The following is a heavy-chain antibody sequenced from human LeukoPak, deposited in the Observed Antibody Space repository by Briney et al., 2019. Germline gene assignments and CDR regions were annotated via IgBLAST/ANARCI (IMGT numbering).Heavy chain of an antibody. D-gene: IGHD6-25*01. CDR2: MNPNSGNT. J-gene: IGHJ5*02. CDR1: GYTFTSYD. CDR3: ARGRAATGWFDP. Sequence: ASVKVSCKASGYTFTSYDINWVRQATGQGLEWMGWMNPNSGNTGYAQKFQGRVTMTRNTSLSTAYMELSSLRSEDTAVYYCARGRAATGWFDPWGQGTLVTVSS. V-gene: IGHV1-8*01.